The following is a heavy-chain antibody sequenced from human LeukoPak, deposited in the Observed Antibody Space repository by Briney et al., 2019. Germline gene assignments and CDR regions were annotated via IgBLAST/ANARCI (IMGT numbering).Heavy chain of an antibody. J-gene: IGHJ6*02. Sequence: GGSLRLSCAASGFTVSGNYMSWVRQAPGKGLEWVSLLYSGGSIYYADSVKGRFSISRDNSKNTLYLQMNSLRAEDTAVYYCASRDKGYYYGMDVWGQGTTVTVSS. D-gene: IGHD5-24*01. V-gene: IGHV3-66*01. CDR2: LYSGGSI. CDR3: ASRDKGYYYGMDV. CDR1: GFTVSGNY.